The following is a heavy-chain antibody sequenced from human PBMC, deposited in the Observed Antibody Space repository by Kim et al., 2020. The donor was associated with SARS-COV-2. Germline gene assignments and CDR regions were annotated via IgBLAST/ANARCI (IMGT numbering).Heavy chain of an antibody. V-gene: IGHV4-31*02. CDR3: ARSLVRGANWFDP. J-gene: IGHJ5*02. Sequence: YNLDLKSRVSISADTSKNPVSLKRSPVTAADTAVYYCARSLVRGANWFDPWGQGTLVIVSS. D-gene: IGHD3-10*01.